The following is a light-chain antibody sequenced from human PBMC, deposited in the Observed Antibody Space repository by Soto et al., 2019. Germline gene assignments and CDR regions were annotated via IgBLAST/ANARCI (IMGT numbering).Light chain of an antibody. V-gene: IGKV3-20*01. Sequence: EIVLTQSPGTLSLSPGERATLSCRASQSVSSSYLAWYQQKPGQAPRLLIYGASSRATGIPDRFSGSGSGTDFTLTISRLEPEDFAVYYCQQYGSSPETFGPGTTGDIK. CDR1: QSVSSSY. CDR3: QQYGSSPET. CDR2: GAS. J-gene: IGKJ3*01.